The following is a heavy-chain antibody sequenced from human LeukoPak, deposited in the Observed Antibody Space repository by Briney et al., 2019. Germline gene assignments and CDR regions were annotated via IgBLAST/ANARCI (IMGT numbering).Heavy chain of an antibody. CDR3: AKDLAAYSSGFDY. D-gene: IGHD3-22*01. Sequence: PGGSLRLSCAASGFTFSNYAMTWVRQAPGKGLEWVSDISGSGGSTYYADSVKGRFTISRDNSKNTLYLQMNSLRAKDTAVYYCAKDLAAYSSGFDYWGQGTLVTVSS. J-gene: IGHJ4*02. V-gene: IGHV3-23*01. CDR1: GFTFSNYA. CDR2: ISGSGGST.